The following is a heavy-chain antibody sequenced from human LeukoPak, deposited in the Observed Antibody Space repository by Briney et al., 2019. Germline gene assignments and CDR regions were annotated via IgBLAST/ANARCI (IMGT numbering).Heavy chain of an antibody. CDR1: GGSISSSSYY. V-gene: IGHV4-39*02. CDR3: ARDPRIAGTQDAFDI. D-gene: IGHD6-13*01. J-gene: IGHJ3*02. CDR2: IYYSGST. Sequence: PSETLSLTCTVSGGSISSSSYYWGWIRQPPGKGLEWIGSIYYSGSTYYNPSLKSRVTISVDTSKNQFSLKLSSVTAADTAVYYCARDPRIAGTQDAFDIWGQGTMVTVSS.